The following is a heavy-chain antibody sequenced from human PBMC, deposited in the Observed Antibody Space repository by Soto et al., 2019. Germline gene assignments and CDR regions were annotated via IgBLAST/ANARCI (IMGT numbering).Heavy chain of an antibody. V-gene: IGHV3-30*18. CDR3: AKTKLYMDV. CDR2: ISYDGSNK. J-gene: IGHJ6*03. CDR1: GFTFSSYG. Sequence: GGSLRLSCAASGFTFSSYGMHWVRQAPGKGLEWVAVISYDGSNKYYADSVKGRFTISRDNSKNTLYLQMNSLRAEDTAVYYCAKTKLYMDVWGKGTTVTVSS.